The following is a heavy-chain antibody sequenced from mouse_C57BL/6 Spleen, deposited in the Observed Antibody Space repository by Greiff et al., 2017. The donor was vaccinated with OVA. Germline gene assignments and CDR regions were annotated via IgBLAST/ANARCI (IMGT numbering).Heavy chain of an antibody. Sequence: QVQLKQPGAELVKPGASVKLSCKASGYTFTSYWMHWVKQRPGQGLEWIGMIHPNSGSTNYNEKFKSKATLTVDKSSSTAYMQLSSLTSEDSAVYYCARRDYSNYAYAMDYWGQGTSVTVSS. J-gene: IGHJ4*01. CDR3: ARRDYSNYAYAMDY. D-gene: IGHD2-5*01. CDR1: GYTFTSYW. V-gene: IGHV1-64*01. CDR2: IHPNSGST.